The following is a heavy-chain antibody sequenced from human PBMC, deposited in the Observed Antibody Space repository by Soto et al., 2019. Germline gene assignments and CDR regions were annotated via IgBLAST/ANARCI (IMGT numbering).Heavy chain of an antibody. D-gene: IGHD3-3*02. CDR1: GYTFTSYA. Sequence: QVQLVQSGAEVKKPGAAVKVSCKTSGYTFTSYAITWVRQAPGQGLEWMGKISGYNGNTDYSEKFQGRVTMTTDTSTSTAYMELRSLRSDDTAVYFCAREPLFGYLENWGQGTLVTVSS. J-gene: IGHJ4*02. CDR2: ISGYNGNT. V-gene: IGHV1-18*04. CDR3: AREPLFGYLEN.